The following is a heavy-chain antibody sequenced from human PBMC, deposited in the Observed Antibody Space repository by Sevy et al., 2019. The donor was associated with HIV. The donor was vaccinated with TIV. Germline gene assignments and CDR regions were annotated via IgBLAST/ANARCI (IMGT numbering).Heavy chain of an antibody. CDR1: GYTFTSYG. CDR2: ISAYNGNT. D-gene: IGHD3-22*01. J-gene: IGHJ4*02. Sequence: ASVKVSCKASGYTFTSYGISWVRQAPGQGLEWMGWISAYNGNTNYAQKLQGRVTMTTDTSTSTAYMELRSLRSDDTAVYYCARDTYYDTQGGQGYWGQRTLVTVSS. CDR3: ARDTYYDTQGGQGY. V-gene: IGHV1-18*01.